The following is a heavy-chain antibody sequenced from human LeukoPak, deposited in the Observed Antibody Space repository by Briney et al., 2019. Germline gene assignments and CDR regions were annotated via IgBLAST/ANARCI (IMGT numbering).Heavy chain of an antibody. J-gene: IGHJ4*02. CDR2: IYNKVST. Sequence: SETLSLTCTVSGGPMPSNTYYWGWVRQSPEKGLEWIGSIYNKVSTHYNPSFKSRVTMSVDTSRSQVSLKLTSMTAADTAIYYCARNSSSSYFDTWGQGILVTVSS. CDR3: ARNSSSSYFDT. D-gene: IGHD6-6*01. CDR1: GGPMPSNTYY. V-gene: IGHV4-39*01.